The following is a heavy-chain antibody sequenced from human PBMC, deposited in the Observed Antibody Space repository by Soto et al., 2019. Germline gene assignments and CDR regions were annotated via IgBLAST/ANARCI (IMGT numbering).Heavy chain of an antibody. D-gene: IGHD2-21*01. Sequence: LRLSCAASGFTFSSYAMRWVRQAPGKGLEWVSAISGSGGSTYYADSVKGRFTISRDNSKNTLYLQMNSLRAEDTAVYYCAKNPHDYSGYHFDYWGQGTLVTVSS. CDR2: ISGSGGST. CDR1: GFTFSSYA. V-gene: IGHV3-23*01. CDR3: AKNPHDYSGYHFDY. J-gene: IGHJ4*02.